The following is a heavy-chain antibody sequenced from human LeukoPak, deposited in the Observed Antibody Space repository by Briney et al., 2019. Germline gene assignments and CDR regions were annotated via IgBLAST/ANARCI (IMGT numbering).Heavy chain of an antibody. CDR1: GGFISSYY. Sequence: SETLSLTCTVSGGFISSYYWSWIRQPPGKGLEWIGYIYYSGSTNYNPSLKSRVTISVDTSKNQFSLKLSSVTAADTAVYYCARSYHYDSSGYRAYWGQGTLVTVSS. D-gene: IGHD3-22*01. J-gene: IGHJ4*02. V-gene: IGHV4-59*08. CDR2: IYYSGST. CDR3: ARSYHYDSSGYRAY.